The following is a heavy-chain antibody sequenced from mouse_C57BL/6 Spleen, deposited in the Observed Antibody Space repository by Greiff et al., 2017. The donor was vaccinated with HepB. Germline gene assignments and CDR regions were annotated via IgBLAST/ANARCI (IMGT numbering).Heavy chain of an antibody. CDR3: TSGGDGYYGGFYYAMDY. V-gene: IGHV5-9-1*02. CDR2: ISSGGDYI. CDR1: GFTFSSYA. Sequence: EVKLMESGEGLVKPGGSLKLSCAASGFTFSSYAMSWVRQTPEKRLEWVAYISSGGDYIYYADTVKGRFTISRDNARNTMYLQMSSLTSEDTAMYYCTSGGDGYYGGFYYAMDYWGQGTSVTVSS. D-gene: IGHD1-2*01. J-gene: IGHJ4*01.